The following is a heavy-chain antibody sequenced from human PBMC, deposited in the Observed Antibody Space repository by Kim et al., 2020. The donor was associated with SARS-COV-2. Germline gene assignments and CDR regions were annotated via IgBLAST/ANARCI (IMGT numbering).Heavy chain of an antibody. Sequence: ASVKVSCKASGYTFTGYYLHWVRQAPGQGLEWMGRIKPDSGDTNYAQKFQGRVTMTRDTSISTAYLELSRLRSDDTAVYFCTSGPTDRSGWYPLLYCDQG. CDR3: TSGPTDRSGWYPLLY. D-gene: IGHD6-19*01. CDR1: GYTFTGYY. CDR2: IKPDSGDT. V-gene: IGHV1-2*06. J-gene: IGHJ1*01.